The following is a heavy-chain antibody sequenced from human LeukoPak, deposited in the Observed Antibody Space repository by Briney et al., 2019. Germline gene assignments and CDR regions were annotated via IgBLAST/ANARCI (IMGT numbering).Heavy chain of an antibody. V-gene: IGHV3-53*01. J-gene: IGHJ5*02. CDR2: IYSGGST. D-gene: IGHD2-2*01. CDR1: GFTVSSNY. Sequence: PGGSLRLSCAASGFTVSSNYMSWGRQAPGKGLEWVSVIYSGGSTYYADSVKGRFTISRDNSKNTLYLQMNSLGAEDTAVYYCARGVEYQLLDWFDPWGQGTLVTVSS. CDR3: ARGVEYQLLDWFDP.